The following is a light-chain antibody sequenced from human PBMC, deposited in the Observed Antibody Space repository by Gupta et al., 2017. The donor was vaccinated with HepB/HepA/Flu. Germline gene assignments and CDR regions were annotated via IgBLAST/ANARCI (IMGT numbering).Light chain of an antibody. V-gene: IGKV3-15*01. CDR1: QSIGSN. J-gene: IGKJ1*01. CDR3: QQYNNWPRT. Sequence: EIVMTQSPATLSVSPGERATLSCRASQSIGSNLAWYQQKPGQTPRLLIYGSSTRATGIPARFSGSGSGTEFTLPISSLQSEDFAVYYCQQYNNWPRTFGQGTKVEIK. CDR2: GSS.